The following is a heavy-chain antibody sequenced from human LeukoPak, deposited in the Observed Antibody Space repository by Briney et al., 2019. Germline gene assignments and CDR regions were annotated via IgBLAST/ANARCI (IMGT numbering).Heavy chain of an antibody. D-gene: IGHD3-9*01. CDR2: INPNSGGT. CDR1: GYTFTGYY. J-gene: IGHJ4*02. Sequence: ASVKVSCKASGYTFTGYYMHWVRQAPRQGLEWMGWINPNSGGTNYAQKFQGRVTMTRDTSISTAYMELSRLRSDDTAVYYCARVIRYFDWFDYWGQGTLVTVSS. CDR3: ARVIRYFDWFDY. V-gene: IGHV1-2*02.